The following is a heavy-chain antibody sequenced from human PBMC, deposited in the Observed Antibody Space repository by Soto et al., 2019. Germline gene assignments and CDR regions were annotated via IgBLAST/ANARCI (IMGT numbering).Heavy chain of an antibody. CDR1: GFTFSSYG. J-gene: IGHJ3*02. CDR3: ATSVTTSTVGASDI. Sequence: QVQLVESGGGVAQPGRSLRLSCAASGFTFSSYGMHWVRQAPGKGLEWVAVIWYDGSNKYYADSVKGRFTISRDNSKNTLYLQMNSLRAEDTAVYYCATSVTTSTVGASDIWGQGTMVTVSS. CDR2: IWYDGSNK. D-gene: IGHD4-17*01. V-gene: IGHV3-33*01.